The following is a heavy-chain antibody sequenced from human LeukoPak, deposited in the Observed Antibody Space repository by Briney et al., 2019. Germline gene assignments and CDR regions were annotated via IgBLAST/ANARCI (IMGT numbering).Heavy chain of an antibody. CDR2: IGTAGDT. D-gene: IGHD3-22*01. V-gene: IGHV3-13*01. CDR3: ARDHTYYYDSSGYNSLVLGY. Sequence: PGGSLRLSCAASGFTFSSYDMHWVRQATGKGLEWVSAIGTAGDTYYPGSVKGRFTISRENAKNSLYLQMNSLRAEDTAVYYCARDHTYYYDSSGYNSLVLGYWGQGTLVTVSS. CDR1: GFTFSSYD. J-gene: IGHJ4*02.